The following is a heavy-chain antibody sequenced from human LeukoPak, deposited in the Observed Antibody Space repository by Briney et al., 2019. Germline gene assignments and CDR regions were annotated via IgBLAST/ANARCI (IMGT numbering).Heavy chain of an antibody. CDR2: IYHSGST. D-gene: IGHD4-17*01. V-gene: IGHV4-30-2*01. CDR3: ARFQGDYHNWFDP. J-gene: IGHJ5*02. Sequence: PSETLSLTCAVSGGSISSGGYSWSWIRQPPGKGLEWIGYIYHSGSTYYNPSLKSRVTISVDRSKNQFSLKLSSVTAADTAVYYCARFQGDYHNWFDPWGREPWSPSPQ. CDR1: GGSISSGGYS.